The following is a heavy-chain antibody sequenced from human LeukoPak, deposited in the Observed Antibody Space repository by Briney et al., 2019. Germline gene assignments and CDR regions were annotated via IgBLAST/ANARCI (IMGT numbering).Heavy chain of an antibody. Sequence: SETLSLTCTVSGGSISSGSYYWSWIRQPAGKGLEWIGRIYTSGSTNYNPSLKSRVTISVDTSKNQFSLKLSSVTAADTAVYYCARSDKGAAFDIWGQGTMVTVSS. V-gene: IGHV4-61*02. CDR1: GGSISSGSYY. CDR2: IYTSGST. CDR3: ARSDKGAAFDI. D-gene: IGHD2-21*01. J-gene: IGHJ3*02.